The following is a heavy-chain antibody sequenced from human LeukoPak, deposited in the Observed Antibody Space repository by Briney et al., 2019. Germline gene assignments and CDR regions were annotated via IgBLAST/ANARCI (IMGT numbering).Heavy chain of an antibody. CDR1: GFTFSSYA. Sequence: PGGSLRLSCAASGFTFSSYAMSWVRQAPGKGLEWVSAISGSGGSTYYADSVKGRFTISRDNSKNTLYLQMNSLRAEDTAVYYCATGPELRVTIFGVVPRGYWGQGTLVTVSS. D-gene: IGHD3-3*01. CDR3: ATGPELRVTIFGVVPRGY. V-gene: IGHV3-23*01. J-gene: IGHJ4*02. CDR2: ISGSGGST.